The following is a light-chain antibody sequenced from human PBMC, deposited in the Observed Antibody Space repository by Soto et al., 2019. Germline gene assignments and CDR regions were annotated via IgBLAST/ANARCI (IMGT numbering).Light chain of an antibody. J-gene: IGKJ1*01. CDR1: QSISSW. CDR3: QHYNSYPWT. CDR2: KAS. Sequence: DIQMTQSPSTLSASVGDRVTITCSASQSISSWLAWYQQKPGKAPKPLIYKASSLDSGVPSRFSCSGSGAEITLTISSLQPDDYATYHCQHYNSYPWTFGQGTKVEIK. V-gene: IGKV1-5*03.